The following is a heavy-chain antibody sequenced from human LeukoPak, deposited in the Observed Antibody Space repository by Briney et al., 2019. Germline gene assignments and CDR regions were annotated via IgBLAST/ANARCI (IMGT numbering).Heavy chain of an antibody. CDR3: AKDVQGILYFGPYYMDV. CDR1: EFSVGSNY. D-gene: IGHD3-10*01. Sequence: GGSLRLSCAASEFSVGSNYMTWVRQAPGKGLEWVSLIYSGGSTYYADSVKGRFTISRDNSKNTLYLQMGNLRAEDMAVYYCAKDVQGILYFGPYYMDVWGKGTTVTISS. CDR2: IYSGGST. V-gene: IGHV3-66*01. J-gene: IGHJ6*03.